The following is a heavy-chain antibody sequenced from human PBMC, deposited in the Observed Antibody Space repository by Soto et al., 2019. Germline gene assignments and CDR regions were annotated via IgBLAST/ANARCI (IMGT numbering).Heavy chain of an antibody. CDR1: GGSISSGGYY. CDR2: IYYSGST. Sequence: SDTLSLTCTVSGGSISSGGYYWSWIRQHPGKGLEWIGYIYYSGSTYYNPSLKSRVTISVDTSKNQFSLKLSSVTAADTVVYYCARSRYSSSSWDVIDYWGQGTLVTVSS. D-gene: IGHD6-6*01. V-gene: IGHV4-31*03. J-gene: IGHJ4*02. CDR3: ARSRYSSSSWDVIDY.